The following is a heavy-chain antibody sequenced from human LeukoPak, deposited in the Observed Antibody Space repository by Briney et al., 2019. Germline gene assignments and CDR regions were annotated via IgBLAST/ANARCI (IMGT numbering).Heavy chain of an antibody. CDR2: ISYDGSNK. J-gene: IGHJ4*02. V-gene: IGHV3-30*18. Sequence: GGSLRLSCAASGFTFSSYGMHWVRQAPGKGLEWVAVISYDGSNKYYADSVKGRFTISRDNSKNTLYLQMNSLRAEDTAVYYCAKHLHNSPNHSNTMFDYWGQGTLVTVSS. D-gene: IGHD3-10*02. CDR3: AKHLHNSPNHSNTMFDY. CDR1: GFTFSSYG.